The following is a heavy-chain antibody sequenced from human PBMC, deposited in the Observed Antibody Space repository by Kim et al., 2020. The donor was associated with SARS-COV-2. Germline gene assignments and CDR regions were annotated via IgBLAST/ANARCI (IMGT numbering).Heavy chain of an antibody. CDR2: ISSDGITT. D-gene: IGHD6-25*01. Sequence: GGSLRLSCSASGFTFRSYNIYWVRQAPGKGPEYVSDISSDGITTYYADSVKGRFAISRDNPKNTLYLQMSSLRTEDTAVYFCVKDYGSGWNQSGFWGHGT. CDR3: VKDYGSGWNQSGF. V-gene: IGHV3-64D*06. J-gene: IGHJ1*01. CDR1: GFTFRSYN.